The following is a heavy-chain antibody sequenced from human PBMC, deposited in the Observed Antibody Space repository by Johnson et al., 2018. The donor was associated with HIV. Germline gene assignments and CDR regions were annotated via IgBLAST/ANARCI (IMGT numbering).Heavy chain of an antibody. CDR2: INWNGGGP. V-gene: IGHV3-20*04. Sequence: VLLVESGGGVVRPGGSLRLSCAASGFTFDDYGMSWVRQAPGKGLEWVSGINWNGGGPGYADSVKGRFTISRDNAKNSLYLQMNSLRAEDTALYYCAREGGGFREFGGFDIWGQGTMVTVSS. CDR1: GFTFDDYG. J-gene: IGHJ3*02. D-gene: IGHD3-10*01. CDR3: AREGGGFREFGGFDI.